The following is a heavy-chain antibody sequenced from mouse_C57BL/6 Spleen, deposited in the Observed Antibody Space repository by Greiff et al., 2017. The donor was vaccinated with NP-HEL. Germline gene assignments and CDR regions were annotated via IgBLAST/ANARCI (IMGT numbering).Heavy chain of an antibody. V-gene: IGHV5-4*01. CDR2: ISDGGSYT. J-gene: IGHJ3*01. CDR3: ARDWTYDYSTWFAY. Sequence: EVKLMESGGGLVKPGGSLKLSCAASGFTFSSYAMSWVRQTPEKRLEWVATISDGGSYTYYPDNVKGRFTISRDNAKNNLYLQMSHLKSEDTAMYYCARDWTYDYSTWFAYWGQGTLVTVSA. CDR1: GFTFSSYA. D-gene: IGHD2-4*01.